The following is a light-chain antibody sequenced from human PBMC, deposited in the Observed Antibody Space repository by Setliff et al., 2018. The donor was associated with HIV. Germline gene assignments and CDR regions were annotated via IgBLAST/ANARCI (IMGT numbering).Light chain of an antibody. CDR3: CSYGSGDIWV. V-gene: IGLV2-23*02. Sequence: QSALAQPASVSGSPGQSINISCTGSSSDVGNTLSVSWYQQNVGEVPKLLIYEVDRRPSGISHRFSGSKSANTASLTISGLQVEDEADYYCCSYGSGDIWVFGGGTKGTVL. CDR1: SSDVGNTLS. J-gene: IGLJ3*02. CDR2: EVD.